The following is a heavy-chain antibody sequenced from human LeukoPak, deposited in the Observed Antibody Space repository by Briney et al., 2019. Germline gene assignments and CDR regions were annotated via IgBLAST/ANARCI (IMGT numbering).Heavy chain of an antibody. D-gene: IGHD6-6*01. V-gene: IGHV4-38-2*02. Sequence: SETLSLTCTVSGYSISSGYYWGWIRQPPGKGLEWIGEINHSGSTNYNPSLKSRVTISVDTSKNQSSLKLSSVTAADTAVYYCARGGIAARPSWFDPWGQGTLVTVSS. CDR2: INHSGST. J-gene: IGHJ5*02. CDR3: ARGGIAARPSWFDP. CDR1: GYSISSGYY.